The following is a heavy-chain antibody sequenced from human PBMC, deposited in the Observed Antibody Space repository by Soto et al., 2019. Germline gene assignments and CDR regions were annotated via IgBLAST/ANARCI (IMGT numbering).Heavy chain of an antibody. V-gene: IGHV1-69*13. Sequence: GASVKVSCKASGGTFSSYAISWVRQAPGQGLEGMGGIIPIFGTANYAQKFQGRVTITADESTSTAYMELSSLRSEDTAVYYCARDRGPAAAGTGFVYYYYGMDVWGQGTTVTV. D-gene: IGHD6-13*01. J-gene: IGHJ6*02. CDR2: IIPIFGTA. CDR3: ARDRGPAAAGTGFVYYYYGMDV. CDR1: GGTFSSYA.